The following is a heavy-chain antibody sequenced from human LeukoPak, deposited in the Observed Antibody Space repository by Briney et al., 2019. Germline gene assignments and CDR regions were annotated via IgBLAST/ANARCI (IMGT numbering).Heavy chain of an antibody. CDR1: GFTFSGDW. CDR3: ARGGGGSCYSEVDY. J-gene: IGHJ4*02. D-gene: IGHD2-15*01. V-gene: IGHV3-21*01. CDR2: ISSSSSYI. Sequence: GGSLRLSCVTSGFTFSGDWMSWVRQAPGKGLEWVSSISSSSSYIYYADSVKGRFTISRDNAKNSLYLQMNSLRAEDTAVYYCARGGGGSCYSEVDYWGQGTLVTVSS.